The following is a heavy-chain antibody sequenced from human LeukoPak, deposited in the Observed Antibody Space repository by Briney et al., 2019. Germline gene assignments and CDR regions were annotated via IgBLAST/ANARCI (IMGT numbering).Heavy chain of an antibody. V-gene: IGHV4-38-2*02. CDR1: GYSISSGYY. J-gene: IGHJ4*02. D-gene: IGHD6-6*01. Sequence: PSETLSLTCTVSGYSISSGYYWGWIRPPPGKGLEWIGSIYHSGSTYYNPSLKSRVTISVDTSKNQFSLKLSSVTAADTAVYYCARVGTGGYSSSSGLDYWGQGTLVTVSS. CDR2: IYHSGST. CDR3: ARVGTGGYSSSSGLDY.